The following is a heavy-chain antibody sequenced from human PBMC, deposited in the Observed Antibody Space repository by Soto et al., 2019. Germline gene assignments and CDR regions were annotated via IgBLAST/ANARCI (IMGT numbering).Heavy chain of an antibody. V-gene: IGHV6-1*01. CDR3: ARERGTQSHFGWRIPFDY. D-gene: IGHD6-19*01. Sequence: SQTLSLTCAISGDSISSNSAAWHWIRQSPSRGLEWLGRTYYRSKSYNYSAVSVKSRITINPDTSKNHFSLRLNSVTAEDTAVYYCARERGTQSHFGWRIPFDYAGPGTLVTVSS. J-gene: IGHJ4*02. CDR2: TYYRSKSYN. CDR1: GDSISSNSAA.